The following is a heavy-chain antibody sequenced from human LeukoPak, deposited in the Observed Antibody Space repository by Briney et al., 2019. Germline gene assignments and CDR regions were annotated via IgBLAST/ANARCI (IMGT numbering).Heavy chain of an antibody. CDR2: IYTSGST. CDR1: GGSISSGSYY. J-gene: IGHJ3*02. Sequence: TSQTLSLTCTVSGGSISSGSYYWSWIRQPAGKGLEWIGRIYTSGSTNYNPSLKSRVTISVDTSKNQFSLKLSSVTAADTAVYYCAREGLGFFGVVTTDAFDIWGQGTMVTVSS. D-gene: IGHD3-3*01. CDR3: AREGLGFFGVVTTDAFDI. V-gene: IGHV4-61*02.